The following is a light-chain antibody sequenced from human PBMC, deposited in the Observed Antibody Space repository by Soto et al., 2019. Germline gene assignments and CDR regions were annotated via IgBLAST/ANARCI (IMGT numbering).Light chain of an antibody. V-gene: IGLV1-40*01. CDR2: GNS. J-gene: IGLJ2*01. CDR3: QSYDSSLSGYVV. CDR1: SSNIGAGYD. Sequence: HSVLTQPPSVSGAPGQRVTISCTGSSSNIGAGYDVPWYQQLPGTAPKLLIYGNSNRPSGVPDRFSGSKSGTSASLAITGLQAEDEYYYYCQSYDSSLSGYVVFGGGTKLTVL.